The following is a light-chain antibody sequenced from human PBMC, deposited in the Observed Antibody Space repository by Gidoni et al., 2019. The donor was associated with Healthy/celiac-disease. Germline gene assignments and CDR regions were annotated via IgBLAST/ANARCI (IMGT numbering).Light chain of an antibody. CDR2: AAS. V-gene: IGKV1-39*01. J-gene: IGKJ4*01. Sequence: DMQMTHSPSSLSASVGDRVTITCRASQSISSYLTWYQQKPGKAPKLLIYAASSLQSGVPSRFSGSGSGTDFTLTISSLQPEDFATYYCQQSYSTPPTFGGGTKVEIK. CDR3: QQSYSTPPT. CDR1: QSISSY.